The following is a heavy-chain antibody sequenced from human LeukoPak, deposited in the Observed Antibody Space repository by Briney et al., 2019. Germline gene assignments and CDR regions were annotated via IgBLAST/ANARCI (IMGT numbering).Heavy chain of an antibody. CDR3: AKDQHGSGSYSVY. V-gene: IGHV3-23*01. D-gene: IGHD3-10*01. J-gene: IGHJ4*02. Sequence: GGSLRLSCAASGFTFSSYAMSWVRRAPGKGLEWVSAISGSGGSTYYADSVKGRFTISRDNSKNTLYLQMNSLRAEDTAVYYCAKDQHGSGSYSVYWGQGTLVTVSS. CDR2: ISGSGGST. CDR1: GFTFSSYA.